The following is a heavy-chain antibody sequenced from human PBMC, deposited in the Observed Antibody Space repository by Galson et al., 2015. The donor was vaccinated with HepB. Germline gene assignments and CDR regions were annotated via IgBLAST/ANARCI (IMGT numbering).Heavy chain of an antibody. CDR2: IKSKTDGGTT. CDR3: TSPHGDYPLGLSYYGMDV. Sequence: SLRLSCAASGFTFSNAWMNWVRQAPGKGLEWVGRIKSKTDGGTTDYAAPVKGRFTISRDDSKDTLYLQMNSLKTEDTAVYYCTSPHGDYPLGLSYYGMDVWGQGTTVTVSS. D-gene: IGHD4-17*01. J-gene: IGHJ6*02. CDR1: GFTFSNAW. V-gene: IGHV3-15*07.